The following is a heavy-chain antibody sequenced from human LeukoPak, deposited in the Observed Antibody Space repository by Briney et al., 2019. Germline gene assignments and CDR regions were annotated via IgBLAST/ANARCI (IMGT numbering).Heavy chain of an antibody. D-gene: IGHD3-22*01. CDR2: IYSGGST. Sequence: GGSLRLSCAASGFTVSSKYMSWVRQAPGKGLEWVSVIYSGGSTYYADSVKGRFTISRDNSKNTLYLQMNRLKAEHTAVYYCARERVYYDGRGYKTAQYFQHCGQRTLATVSS. CDR3: ARERVYYDGRGYKTAQYFQH. V-gene: IGHV3-53*01. CDR1: GFTVSSKY. J-gene: IGHJ1*01.